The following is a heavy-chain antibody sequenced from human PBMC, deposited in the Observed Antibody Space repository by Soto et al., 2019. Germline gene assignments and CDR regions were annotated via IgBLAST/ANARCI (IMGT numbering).Heavy chain of an antibody. CDR1: GLTFSTYG. J-gene: IGHJ6*02. D-gene: IGHD6-13*01. CDR3: ATAGAAGADMGV. Sequence: EVQLVESGGGLVKPGGSLRLSCAASGLTFSTYGMNWVRQAPGKGLEWVSSISSGGEYLDYADSVKGRLTISRDNAKNSLYLQLDSLRVEDTAVYYCATAGAAGADMGVWGQGTTVTISS. CDR2: ISSGGEYL. V-gene: IGHV3-21*06.